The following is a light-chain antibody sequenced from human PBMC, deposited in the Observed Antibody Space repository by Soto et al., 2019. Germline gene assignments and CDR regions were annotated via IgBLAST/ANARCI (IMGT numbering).Light chain of an antibody. V-gene: IGKV3-15*01. CDR3: QQYNNWPQT. Sequence: EAVLTQSPATLSVSPGERATLSCRASQSVATNLAWYQQRPGQAPRLLIYGASKRAVGLPARFSGSGSGTEFTLTITRLQSEDFAVYYCQQYNNWPQTFGQGTKVEIQ. CDR1: QSVATN. CDR2: GAS. J-gene: IGKJ1*01.